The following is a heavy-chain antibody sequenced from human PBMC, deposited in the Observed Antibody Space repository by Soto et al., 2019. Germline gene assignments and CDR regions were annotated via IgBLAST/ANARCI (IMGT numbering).Heavy chain of an antibody. CDR1: GFTVSGMF. V-gene: IGHV3-53*01. Sequence: GGSLRLSCAASGFTVSGMFMNWVRRAPGKGLEWVSVIYPAGPTYYADSVKGRFTISRDNSKNTLFLQLNNLRAEDTAVYYCARDLKEDGRSYWYFDLWGRGTLVTVSS. CDR2: IYPAGPT. CDR3: ARDLKEDGRSYWYFDL. D-gene: IGHD2-15*01. J-gene: IGHJ2*01.